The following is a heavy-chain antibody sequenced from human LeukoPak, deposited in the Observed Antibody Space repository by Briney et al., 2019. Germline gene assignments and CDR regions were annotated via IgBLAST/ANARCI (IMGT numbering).Heavy chain of an antibody. CDR1: GGSISSSSYY. Sequence: SETLSLTCTVSGGSISSSSYYWGWIRQHPGKGLEWIGYIYYSGSTYYNPSLKSRVTISVDTPKNQFSLKLSSVPAADTAVYYCARGGADILTAPFDYWGQGTLVTVSS. CDR3: ARGGADILTAPFDY. V-gene: IGHV4-31*03. J-gene: IGHJ4*02. D-gene: IGHD3-9*01. CDR2: IYYSGST.